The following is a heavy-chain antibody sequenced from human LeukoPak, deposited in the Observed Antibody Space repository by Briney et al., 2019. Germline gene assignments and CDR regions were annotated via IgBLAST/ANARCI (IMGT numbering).Heavy chain of an antibody. Sequence: GGSLRLSSAASGFTFSSYSMNWVRQAPGKGLEWVSSISSSSSTIYYADSVKGRFTISRDNAKNSLYLQMNSLRAEDTAVYYCARTRKRFSRDAFDIWGQGTMVTVSS. CDR3: ARTRKRFSRDAFDI. CDR1: GFTFSSYS. V-gene: IGHV3-48*01. D-gene: IGHD3-3*01. CDR2: ISSSSSTI. J-gene: IGHJ3*02.